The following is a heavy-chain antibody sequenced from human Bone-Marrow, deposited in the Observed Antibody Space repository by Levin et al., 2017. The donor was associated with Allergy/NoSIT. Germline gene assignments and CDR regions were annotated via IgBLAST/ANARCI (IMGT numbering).Heavy chain of an antibody. CDR1: GFTFSSYS. V-gene: IGHV3-21*01. CDR2: ISSSSSYI. D-gene: IGHD4-23*01. Sequence: GESLKISCAASGFTFSSYSMNWVRQAPGKGLEWVSSISSSSSYIYYADSVKGRFTISRDNAKNSLYLQMNSLRAEDTAVYYCARDQDYGGNSGVFDYWGQGTLVTVSS. J-gene: IGHJ4*02. CDR3: ARDQDYGGNSGVFDY.